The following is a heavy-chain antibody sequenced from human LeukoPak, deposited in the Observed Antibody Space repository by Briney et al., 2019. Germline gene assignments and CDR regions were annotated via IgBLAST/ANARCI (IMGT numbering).Heavy chain of an antibody. J-gene: IGHJ4*02. Sequence: GGSLRLSCVASGFIVSNNYMSWVRQAPGKGLEWVSVIYSSGPIFYADSVKGRFTISRDSSKNALYLQMNSLRAEDTAVYYCARHRGSYFDYWGQGSLVTVSS. CDR2: IYSSGPI. CDR1: GFIVSNNY. CDR3: ARHRGSYFDY. V-gene: IGHV3-53*01. D-gene: IGHD3-10*01.